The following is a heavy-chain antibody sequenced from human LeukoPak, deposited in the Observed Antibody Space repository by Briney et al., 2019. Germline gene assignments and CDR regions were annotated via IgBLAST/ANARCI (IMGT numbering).Heavy chain of an antibody. V-gene: IGHV1-2*02. Sequence: ASVKVSCKASGYTFTGYYMHWVRQASGQGLEWMGWINPNSGGTNYAQKFQGRVTMTRDTSISTAYMELSRLRSDDTAVYYCARGTLPAAFYYYYYMDVWGKGTTVTVSS. J-gene: IGHJ6*03. D-gene: IGHD2-15*01. CDR3: ARGTLPAAFYYYYYMDV. CDR1: GYTFTGYY. CDR2: INPNSGGT.